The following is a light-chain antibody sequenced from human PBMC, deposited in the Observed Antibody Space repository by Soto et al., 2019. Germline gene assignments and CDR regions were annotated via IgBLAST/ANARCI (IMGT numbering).Light chain of an antibody. J-gene: IGLJ3*02. Sequence: QSALTQPPSASGSPGQSVTISCTGTSSDIGAYNYVSWYQQHPGKAPKLMIHEVSKRPSGVPDRFSGSKSGNTASLTVSGSQAEDEDDYYCSSYAGSDDRWVFGGGTKLTVL. CDR2: EVS. V-gene: IGLV2-8*01. CDR1: SSDIGAYNY. CDR3: SSYAGSDDRWV.